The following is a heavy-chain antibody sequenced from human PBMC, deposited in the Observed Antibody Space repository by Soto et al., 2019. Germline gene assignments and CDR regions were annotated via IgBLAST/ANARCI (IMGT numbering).Heavy chain of an antibody. CDR3: ARGSGDGYNPWYFDY. CDR1: GGTFSSYA. Sequence: SVKVSCKASGGTFSSYAISWVRQAPGQGLEWMGGIIPIFGTANYAQKFQGRVTITADESTSTAYMELSSLRSEDTAVYYCARGSGDGYNPWYFDYWGQGTLVTVSS. CDR2: IIPIFGTA. J-gene: IGHJ4*02. V-gene: IGHV1-69*13. D-gene: IGHD5-12*01.